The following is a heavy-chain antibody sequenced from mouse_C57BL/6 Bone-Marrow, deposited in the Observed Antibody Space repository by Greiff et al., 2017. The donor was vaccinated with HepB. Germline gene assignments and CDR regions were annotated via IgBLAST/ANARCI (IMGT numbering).Heavy chain of an antibody. CDR1: GYTFTDYN. V-gene: IGHV1-22*01. CDR3: ARRGYYGSSSWYFDV. Sequence: EVQLQQSGPELVKPGASVKMSCKASGYTFTDYNMHWVKQSHGKSLEWIGYINPNNGGTSYNQKFKGKATLTGNKSSSTAYMELRSLTSEDSAVYYCARRGYYGSSSWYFDVWGTGTTVTVSS. D-gene: IGHD1-1*01. J-gene: IGHJ1*03. CDR2: INPNNGGT.